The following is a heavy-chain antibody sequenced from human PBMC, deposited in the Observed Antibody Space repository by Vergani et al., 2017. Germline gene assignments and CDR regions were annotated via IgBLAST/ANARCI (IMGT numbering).Heavy chain of an antibody. J-gene: IGHJ4*02. V-gene: IGHV1-3*04. D-gene: IGHD2-2*01. CDR3: ARVRNLGYCSSTSCPYYFDY. CDR1: GYTFTSYA. CDR2: INTGNGNT. Sequence: QVQLVQSGSELKKPGASVKVSCKASGYTFTSYAMHWVRQAPGQRLEWMGWINTGNGNTKYSQKFQGRVTITRDTSASTAYMELSSLRSEDTAVYYCARVRNLGYCSSTSCPYYFDYWGQGTLVTVSS.